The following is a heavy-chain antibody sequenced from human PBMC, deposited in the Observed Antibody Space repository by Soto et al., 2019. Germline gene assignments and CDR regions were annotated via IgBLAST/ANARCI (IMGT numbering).Heavy chain of an antibody. D-gene: IGHD2-15*01. Sequence: EVQLVESGGGLVQPGGSLRLSCAASGFSLSGYWMHWVRQAPGRGLVWVSRIKSDGSSTSYGDSVKGRFTISRDNAKISLYLQLNSRRAEDTAVYYCARGRYCSGGSCSDYFMDVWGKGTKLTVSS. V-gene: IGHV3-74*01. J-gene: IGHJ6*03. CDR1: GFSLSGYW. CDR3: ARGRYCSGGSCSDYFMDV. CDR2: IKSDGSST.